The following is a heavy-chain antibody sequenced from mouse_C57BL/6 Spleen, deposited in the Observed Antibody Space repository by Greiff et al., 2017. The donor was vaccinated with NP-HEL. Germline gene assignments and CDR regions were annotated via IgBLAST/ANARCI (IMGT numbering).Heavy chain of an antibody. V-gene: IGHV1-52*01. CDR3: ARGTGGGAWFAY. Sequence: QVHVKQPGAELVRPGSSVKLSCKASGYTFTSYWMHWVKQRPIQGLEWIGNIDPSDSETHYNQKFKDKATLTVDKSSSTAYMQLSSLTSEDSAVYCCARGTGGGAWFAYWGQGTLVTVSA. J-gene: IGHJ3*01. D-gene: IGHD1-1*02. CDR1: GYTFTSYW. CDR2: IDPSDSET.